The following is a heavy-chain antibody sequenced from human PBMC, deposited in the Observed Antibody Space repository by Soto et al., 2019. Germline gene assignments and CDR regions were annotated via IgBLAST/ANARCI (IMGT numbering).Heavy chain of an antibody. Sequence: QVQLQESGPGLVKPSQTLSLTCTVSGVSISSGYYYWSWIRQHPGKGLEWIGYIYYSGSTYYNPSLKSRVTIAVDTSKNQFSLKLRSVTAPDTAVYYCARDQDQPFLDVWGQGTAVTVSS. CDR2: IYYSGST. V-gene: IGHV4-31*03. CDR3: ARDQDQPFLDV. J-gene: IGHJ6*02. CDR1: GVSISSGYYY.